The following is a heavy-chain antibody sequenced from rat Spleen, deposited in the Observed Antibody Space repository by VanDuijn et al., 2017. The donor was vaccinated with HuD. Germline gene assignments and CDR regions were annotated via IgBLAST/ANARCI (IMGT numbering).Heavy chain of an antibody. CDR3: VRRDWLSK. D-gene: IGHD1-12*03. Sequence: EVQLVESGGGLVQPGRSMKLSCAASGFTFSDNYMAWARQAPTKGLEWVATISYDGNTTYYREYVKGRFTISRENAKSTLYLQMDILRSEDTAIYDCVRRDWLSKWGQGVMVTVSS. CDR2: ISYDGNTT. J-gene: IGHJ2*01. V-gene: IGHV5-22*01. CDR1: GFTFSDNY.